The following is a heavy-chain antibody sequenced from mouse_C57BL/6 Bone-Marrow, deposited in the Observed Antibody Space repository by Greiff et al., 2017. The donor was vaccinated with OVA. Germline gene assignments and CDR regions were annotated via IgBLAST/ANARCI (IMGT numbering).Heavy chain of an antibody. CDR2: INPNNGGT. J-gene: IGHJ4*01. D-gene: IGHD1-1*01. CDR3: ANYYGRRGYAMDY. V-gene: IGHV1-26*01. CDR1: GYTFTDYY. Sequence: EVQLQQSGPELVKPGASVKISCKASGYTFTDYYMNWVKQSHGKSLEWIGDINPNNGGTSYNQKFKGKATLTVDKSSSTAYMELRSLTSEDSAVYYYANYYGRRGYAMDYWGQGTSVTVSS.